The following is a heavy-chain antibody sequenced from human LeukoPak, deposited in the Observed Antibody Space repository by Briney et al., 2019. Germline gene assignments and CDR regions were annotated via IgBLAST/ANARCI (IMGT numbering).Heavy chain of an antibody. CDR3: ARGGEYSGSYSLFDY. Sequence: TSETLSLTCTVSGGSINIYYWSWIRQPAGKGLEWIGRIYTSGSTNYNPSLKTRVTMSVDTSKNQFSLKLSSVTAADTAVYYCARGGEYSGSYSLFDYWGQGTLVTVSS. D-gene: IGHD1-26*01. V-gene: IGHV4-4*07. CDR1: GGSINIYY. J-gene: IGHJ4*02. CDR2: IYTSGST.